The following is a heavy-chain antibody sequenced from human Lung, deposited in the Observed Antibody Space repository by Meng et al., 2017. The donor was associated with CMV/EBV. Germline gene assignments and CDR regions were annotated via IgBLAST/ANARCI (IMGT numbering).Heavy chain of an antibody. Sequence: SETLSLTCTVSGGSISRHYWSWIRQPPGKGLEWIGYIYHTERTNYNPSLESRLTISVDTSKNHFSLELRSVTATDTAVYYCARDKSTIFGVVGYYYYGMDVWGQGTTVTVSS. J-gene: IGHJ6*02. CDR1: GGSISRHY. CDR3: ARDKSTIFGVVGYYYYGMDV. V-gene: IGHV4-59*11. CDR2: IYHTERT. D-gene: IGHD3-3*01.